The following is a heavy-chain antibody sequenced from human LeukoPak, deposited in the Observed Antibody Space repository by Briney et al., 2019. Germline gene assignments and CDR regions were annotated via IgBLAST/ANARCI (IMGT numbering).Heavy chain of an antibody. CDR3: AKKASGSLVPKYYFDY. V-gene: IGHV3-23*01. Sequence: GGSLRLSCAASGFTFSSYGMSWVRQAPGKGLEWVSAISGSGGSTYYADSVKGRFTISRDNSKNTLYLQMNSLRAEDTAVYYCAKKASGSLVPKYYFDYWGQGTLVTVSS. D-gene: IGHD1-26*01. J-gene: IGHJ4*02. CDR1: GFTFSSYG. CDR2: ISGSGGST.